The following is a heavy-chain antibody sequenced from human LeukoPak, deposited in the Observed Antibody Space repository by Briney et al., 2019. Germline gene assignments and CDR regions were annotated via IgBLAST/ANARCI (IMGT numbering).Heavy chain of an antibody. V-gene: IGHV3-21*01. CDR1: GFTFSSYS. CDR2: ISSSSSYI. D-gene: IGHD6-25*01. CDR3: ARVSAEDAFDI. Sequence: GGSLRLSSAASGFTFSSYSMNWVRQAPGKGLEWVSSISSSSSYIYYADSVKGRFTISRDNAKNSLYLQMNSLRAEDTTVYYCARVSAEDAFDIWGQGTMVTVSS. J-gene: IGHJ3*02.